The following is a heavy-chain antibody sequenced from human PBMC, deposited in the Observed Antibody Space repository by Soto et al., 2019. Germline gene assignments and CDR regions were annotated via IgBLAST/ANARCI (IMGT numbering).Heavy chain of an antibody. Sequence: QLGGSLRLSCATSDFTFRNYWMNWVRQAPGKGLEWVANIKPDGSATNYVDSVKGRFTISRDNVRNSVSLQMNSLRVEDTAVYFCFGGNGGPQWGQGTLVTVSS. V-gene: IGHV3-7*03. D-gene: IGHD3-16*01. CDR3: FGGNGGPQ. CDR2: IKPDGSAT. CDR1: DFTFRNYW. J-gene: IGHJ4*02.